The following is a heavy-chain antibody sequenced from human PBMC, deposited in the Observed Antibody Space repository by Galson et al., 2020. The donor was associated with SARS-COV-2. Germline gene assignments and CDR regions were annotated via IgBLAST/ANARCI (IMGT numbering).Heavy chain of an antibody. CDR2: IYYSPPT. CDR3: GGRVRHGYLGYFDP. J-gene: IGHJ5*02. Sequence: SQTLSLTCTVSSDSITTISYYCAWTRHPPGKGPEWTGSIYYSPPTFYNPSLKSRVSISVDTSKNQFSLKLTSVIAADTAVYCCGGRVRHGYLGYFDPWGQGSLVTVSS. CDR1: SDSITTISYY. V-gene: IGHV4-39*01. D-gene: IGHD5-12*01.